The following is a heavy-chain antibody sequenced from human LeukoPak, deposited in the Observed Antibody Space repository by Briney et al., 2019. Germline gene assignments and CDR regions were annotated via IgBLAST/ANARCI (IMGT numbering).Heavy chain of an antibody. D-gene: IGHD3-10*01. V-gene: IGHV1-8*01. CDR1: GYTFTSYD. CDR3: ARGRDTYYYGSGSYYNGREFDP. Sequence: ASVKVSCKASGYTFTSYDINWVRQATGQGLEWMGWMNPNSGNTRYAQKFQGRVTMTRNTSISTAYMELSSLRSEDTAVYYCARGRDTYYYGSGSYYNGREFDPWGQGTLVTVSS. CDR2: MNPNSGNT. J-gene: IGHJ5*02.